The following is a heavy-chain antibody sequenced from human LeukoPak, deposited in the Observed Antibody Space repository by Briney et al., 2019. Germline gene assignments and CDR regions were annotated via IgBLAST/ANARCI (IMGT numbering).Heavy chain of an antibody. CDR1: GFTFSSYP. CDR2: IKEDGSEI. CDR3: ARDRGYSTFDY. J-gene: IGHJ4*02. V-gene: IGHV3-7*01. Sequence: GGSLRLSCAASGFTFSSYPMSWVRQAPGKGLEWVANIKEDGSEINYVDSVKGRFTISRDNAKNSLYLQMNSLRVDDTAVYYCARDRGYSTFDYWGQGTLVTVSS. D-gene: IGHD4-23*01.